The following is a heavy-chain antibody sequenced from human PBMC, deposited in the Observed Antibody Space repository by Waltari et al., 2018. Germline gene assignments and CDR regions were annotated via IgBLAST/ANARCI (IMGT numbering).Heavy chain of an antibody. Sequence: QVQLVQSGAEVKKPGASVKVSGKVSGSTLTELSMHWGRPAPGKGLEWMGGFDPEDGETIYAQKFQGRVTMTEDTSTDTAYMELSSLRSEDTAVYYCATAPEWLPLGVCWGQGTTVTVSS. D-gene: IGHD3-3*01. J-gene: IGHJ6*02. CDR2: FDPEDGET. CDR3: ATAPEWLPLGVC. CDR1: GSTLTELS. V-gene: IGHV1-24*01.